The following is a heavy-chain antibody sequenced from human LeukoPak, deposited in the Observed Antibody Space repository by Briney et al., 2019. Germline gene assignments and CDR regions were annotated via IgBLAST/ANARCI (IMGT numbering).Heavy chain of an antibody. Sequence: PGGSLRLSCSAPGITLCSSAVHCVCQAPGKGLEYVSVISSNGGSTYYADSVKGRFTISRDNSKNTLSLQMSSLRVEDTAVYYCVLDESYSYGSVSYPYWGQGTLVTVSS. V-gene: IGHV3-64D*06. CDR1: GITLCSSA. D-gene: IGHD3-10*01. J-gene: IGHJ4*02. CDR2: ISSNGGST. CDR3: VLDESYSYGSVSYPY.